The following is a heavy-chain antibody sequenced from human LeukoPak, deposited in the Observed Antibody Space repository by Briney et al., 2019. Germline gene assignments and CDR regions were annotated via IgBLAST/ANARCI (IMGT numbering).Heavy chain of an antibody. J-gene: IGHJ4*02. CDR3: ARAVRGRSFSSTWYRN. Sequence: SETLSLTCAVYGGSFSGYYWSWIRQPPGKGLEWIGEMNHSGSTNYNASLKSRVTISLDTSNNQFSLNLSSVTAADAAVYYCARAVRGRSFSSTWYRNWGQGTLVTVSS. V-gene: IGHV4-34*01. D-gene: IGHD6-13*01. CDR2: MNHSGST. CDR1: GGSFSGYY.